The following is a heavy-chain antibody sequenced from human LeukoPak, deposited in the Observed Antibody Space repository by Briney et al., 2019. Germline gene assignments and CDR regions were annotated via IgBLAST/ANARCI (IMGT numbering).Heavy chain of an antibody. CDR2: INPSGGST. CDR3: ARDYNWNSLSWFDP. Sequence: ASVKVSCKASGYSFTGHYMHWVRQAPGQGLEWMGIINPSGGSTSYAQKFQGRVTMTRDMSTSTVYMELSSLRSEDTAVYYCARDYNWNSLSWFDPWGQGTLVTVSS. CDR1: GYSFTGHY. J-gene: IGHJ5*02. D-gene: IGHD1-7*01. V-gene: IGHV1-46*01.